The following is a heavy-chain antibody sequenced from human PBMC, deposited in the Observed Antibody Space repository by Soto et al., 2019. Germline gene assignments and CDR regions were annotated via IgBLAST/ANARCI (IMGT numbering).Heavy chain of an antibody. CDR2: IYYTGST. CDR3: AAAPRY. D-gene: IGHD2-15*01. Sequence: QVQLQESGPGLVKPSETLSLTCTVSGGSISSYYWSWIRQPPGKGLEWIGYIYYTGSTDHNPSLKRRVTISLDTSKNQVSLQLTSLTAADTAVYYCAAAPRYWGQGVLVTVSS. J-gene: IGHJ4*02. CDR1: GGSISSYY. V-gene: IGHV4-59*01.